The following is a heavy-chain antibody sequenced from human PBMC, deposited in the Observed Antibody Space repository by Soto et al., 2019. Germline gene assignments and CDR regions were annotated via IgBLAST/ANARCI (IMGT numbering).Heavy chain of an antibody. CDR1: GFTFRNHA. CDR3: AKVYYSGTFPGAFDI. CDR2: ISGGGDNT. J-gene: IGHJ3*02. V-gene: IGHV3-23*01. D-gene: IGHD1-26*01. Sequence: PGGSLRLSCAVSGFTFRNHAMHWVRQAPGKGLQWVSGISGGGDNTFYADSVKGRFTISRDNSMSTLYLHMNSLRAEDTAVYYCAKVYYSGTFPGAFDIWGQGTMVTV.